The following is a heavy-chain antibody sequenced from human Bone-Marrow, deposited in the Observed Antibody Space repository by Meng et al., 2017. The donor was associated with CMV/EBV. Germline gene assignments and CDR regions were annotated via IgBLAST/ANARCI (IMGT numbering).Heavy chain of an antibody. J-gene: IGHJ4*02. Sequence: SETLSLTCAVYGGSFSGYYWSWIRQPPGKGLEWIGEINHSGSTNYNPSLKSRVTISVDTSKNQFSLKLSSVTAADTAVYYCARERTGYCSSTSCSPPQHLDYWGQGTLVTVAS. CDR1: GGSFSGYY. V-gene: IGHV4-34*01. CDR2: INHSGST. CDR3: ARERTGYCSSTSCSPPQHLDY. D-gene: IGHD2-2*01.